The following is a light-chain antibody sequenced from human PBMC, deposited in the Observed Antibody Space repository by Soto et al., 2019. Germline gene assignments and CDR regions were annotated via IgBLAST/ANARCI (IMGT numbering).Light chain of an antibody. V-gene: IGKV3-20*01. CDR1: QSLRTNS. J-gene: IGKJ5*01. CDR2: GAS. CDR3: QQYGSPIT. Sequence: IVMTQFPATLSVFPGERATLSCRASQSLRTNSLAWYQQKPGQAPRLLIYGASSRATGIPDRFSGSGSGTDFTLTISRLEPEDFAVYYCQQYGSPITFGQGTRLEIK.